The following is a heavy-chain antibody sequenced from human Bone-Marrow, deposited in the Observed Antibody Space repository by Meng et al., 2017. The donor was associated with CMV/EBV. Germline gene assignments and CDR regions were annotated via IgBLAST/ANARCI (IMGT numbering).Heavy chain of an antibody. CDR2: IYWNDDK. Sequence: SGPTLVKPTQTLTLTCTFSGFSLTTSGVGVGWIRQPPGKALEWLALIYWNDDKRYSPSLKSRLTITKDTSKNQVVLRMTNMDPVDAATYYCAHRTKNPDERAWFDPWGQGTLVTVSS. D-gene: IGHD2-8*01. CDR1: GFSLTTSGVG. J-gene: IGHJ5*02. CDR3: AHRTKNPDERAWFDP. V-gene: IGHV2-5*01.